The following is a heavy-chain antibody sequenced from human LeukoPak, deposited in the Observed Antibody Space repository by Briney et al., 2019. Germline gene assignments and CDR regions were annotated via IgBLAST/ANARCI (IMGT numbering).Heavy chain of an antibody. Sequence: SEILSLTCTVSGGSISSGGYYWSWIRQHPGKGLEWIGYIYYSGSTYYNPSLKSRVTISVDTSKNQFSLKLSSVTAADTAVYYCARDSSGYSSLDYWGQGTLVTVSS. V-gene: IGHV4-31*03. CDR3: ARDSSGYSSLDY. D-gene: IGHD3-22*01. CDR2: IYYSGST. J-gene: IGHJ4*02. CDR1: GGSISSGGYY.